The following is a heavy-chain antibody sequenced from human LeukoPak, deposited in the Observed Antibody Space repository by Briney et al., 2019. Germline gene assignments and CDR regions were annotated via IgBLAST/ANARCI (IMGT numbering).Heavy chain of an antibody. D-gene: IGHD1-26*01. V-gene: IGHV3-7*03. CDR3: ARLHSAIYYGDAFDI. J-gene: IGHJ3*02. Sequence: PGGSLRLSCAVSGFTFSSYWMTWVRQAPGKGLEWVAKIKEDGSEKYYVDSVKGRFTVSRDNVKNSLFLQMNSLRAEDTAAYYCARLHSAIYYGDAFDIWGQGTIVTVSS. CDR2: IKEDGSEK. CDR1: GFTFSSYW.